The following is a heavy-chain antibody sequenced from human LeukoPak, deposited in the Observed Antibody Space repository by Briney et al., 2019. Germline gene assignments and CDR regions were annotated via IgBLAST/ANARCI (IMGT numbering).Heavy chain of an antibody. CDR2: INPNSGGT. Sequence: ASVKVSCKASGYTFTGYYMHSVRQAPGQGLEWMGWINPNSGGTNYAQKFQGRVTMTRDTSISTAYMELSRLRSDDTAVYYCARDNRGHSSGYYNWGQGTLVTVSS. D-gene: IGHD3-22*01. CDR1: GYTFTGYY. CDR3: ARDNRGHSSGYYN. V-gene: IGHV1-2*02. J-gene: IGHJ4*02.